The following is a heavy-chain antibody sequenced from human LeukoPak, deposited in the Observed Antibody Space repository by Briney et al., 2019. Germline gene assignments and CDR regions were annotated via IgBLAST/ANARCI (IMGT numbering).Heavy chain of an antibody. CDR3: AKGFSSSWYNPYYFDY. D-gene: IGHD6-13*01. J-gene: IGHJ4*02. CDR2: ISGSGGST. CDR1: GHTFSSYA. V-gene: IGHV3-23*01. Sequence: GGSLRLSCAASGHTFSSYAMSWVRQAPGKGLEWVSAISGSGGSTYYADSVKGRFTISRDNSKNTLYLQMNSLRAEDTAVYYCAKGFSSSWYNPYYFDYWGQGTLVTVSS.